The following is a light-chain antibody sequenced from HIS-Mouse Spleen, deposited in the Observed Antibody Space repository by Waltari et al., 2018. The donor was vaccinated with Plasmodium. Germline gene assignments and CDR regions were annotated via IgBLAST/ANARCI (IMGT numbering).Light chain of an antibody. J-gene: IGLJ3*02. CDR1: SSDVGSYNL. CDR2: EGS. CDR3: CSYAGSRTNWV. Sequence: QSALTQPASVSGSPGQSITISCTGTSSDVGSYNLVSWYQQQPGKAPKRMIYEGSKRPSGVCNRFSGSKSGNTASLTISGVQAEDEADYYCCSYAGSRTNWVFGGGTKLTVL. V-gene: IGLV2-23*01.